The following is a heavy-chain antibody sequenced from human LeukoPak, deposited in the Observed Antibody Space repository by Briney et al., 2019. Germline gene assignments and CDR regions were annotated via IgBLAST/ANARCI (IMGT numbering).Heavy chain of an antibody. J-gene: IGHJ5*02. D-gene: IGHD2-15*01. CDR2: IKPDGSEK. V-gene: IGHV3-7*04. Sequence: GGSLRLSCAASGFTFSSYWMSWVRQAPRKGLEWVANIKPDGSEKYYVDSVKGRFTISRDNAKNSLYLQMNSLRPEDTAVYYCARGGRIGWFDPWGQGTLVTVSS. CDR3: ARGGRIGWFDP. CDR1: GFTFSSYW.